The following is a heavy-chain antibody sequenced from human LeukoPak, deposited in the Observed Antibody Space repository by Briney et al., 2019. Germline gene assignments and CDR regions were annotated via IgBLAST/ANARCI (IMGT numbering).Heavy chain of an antibody. J-gene: IGHJ4*02. CDR2: IQQDGTEK. Sequence: PGGTLRLSCAASGFTFSSYGVSWVRQAPGKGLEWVANIQQDGTEKYYVDSVKGRFTIFRDNAKNSVYLQMNSLRAEDTAVYYCARGLEIFDYWGQGTLVTVSS. CDR3: ARGLEIFDY. V-gene: IGHV3-7*01. D-gene: IGHD3-3*01. CDR1: GFTFSSYG.